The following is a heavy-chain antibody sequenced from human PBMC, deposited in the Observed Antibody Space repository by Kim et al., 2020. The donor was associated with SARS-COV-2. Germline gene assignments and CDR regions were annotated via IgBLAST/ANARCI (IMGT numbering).Heavy chain of an antibody. J-gene: IGHJ4*02. CDR2: ISRSGTP. V-gene: IGHV4-39*01. D-gene: IGHD5-12*01. Sequence: SETLSLTCSVSGGSINSDDYYWGWIRQPPGKGLEYIGIISRSGTPYYSPSLRGRVTISVDTSNKQFSLKLNSVTAADTAVSYCATAKGSHYIGYDLGFLFCFGGQGNLVTVAS. CDR3: ATAKGSHYIGYDLGFLFCF. CDR1: GGSINSDDYY.